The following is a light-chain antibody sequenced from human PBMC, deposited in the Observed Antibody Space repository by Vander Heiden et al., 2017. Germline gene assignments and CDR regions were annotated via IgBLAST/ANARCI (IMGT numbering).Light chain of an antibody. J-gene: IGKJ3*01. CDR3: QHYNNWVFT. Sequence: ETEMTQSPATLSVSPGERATLSCRTSQSVSRNLAWYQLRPGRAPRLLIYGASTRATDIPARFSGSGSGTEFTLTISSLQSEDFAVYYCQHYNNWVFTFGPGTKVDVK. V-gene: IGKV3-15*01. CDR2: GAS. CDR1: QSVSRN.